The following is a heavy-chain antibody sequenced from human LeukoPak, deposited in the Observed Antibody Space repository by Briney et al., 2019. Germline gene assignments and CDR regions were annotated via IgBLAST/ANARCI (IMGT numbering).Heavy chain of an antibody. CDR3: ARDLGPYTGSYYSYYHYMDV. Sequence: GAPVKVSCKAYGYNFATSGIGWVRQAPGQGLEWLGWISGYNGNTKSAPKLQGRVTMTTDTSTDTAYLELGSLRVDDTAIYYCARDLGPYTGSYYSYYHYMDVWGEGTSVTVSS. CDR1: GYNFATSG. V-gene: IGHV1-18*01. D-gene: IGHD1-26*01. J-gene: IGHJ6*03. CDR2: ISGYNGNT.